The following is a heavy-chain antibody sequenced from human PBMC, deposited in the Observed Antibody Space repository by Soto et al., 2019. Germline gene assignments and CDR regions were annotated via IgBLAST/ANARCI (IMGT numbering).Heavy chain of an antibody. J-gene: IGHJ4*02. CDR1: GGTFSSNA. V-gene: IGHV1-69*01. D-gene: IGHD2-2*02. CDR2: IIPIFGTA. CDR3: AGGTKYCCSTSCYTGRMGY. Sequence: QVQLVQSGAEVKKPGSSVKVSCKASGGTFSSNAISWVRQAPGQGLEWMGGIIPIFGTANYAQKFQGRVTITADESTSTAYMELSSLRSEDTAVYYWAGGTKYCCSTSCYTGRMGYWGQGTMVTVSS.